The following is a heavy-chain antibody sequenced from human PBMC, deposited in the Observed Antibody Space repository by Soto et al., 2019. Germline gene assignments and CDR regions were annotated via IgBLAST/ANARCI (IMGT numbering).Heavy chain of an antibody. V-gene: IGHV1-18*01. J-gene: IGHJ4*02. CDR3: ATRSPAFDY. CDR1: GYTFTSYG. Sequence: QVQLVQSGPEVKKPGASVKVSCKTSGYTFTSYGISWVRQAPGQGLEWMGWITTDKGKTTYAQKFQGRGTMTTDTSKSTAYRDMRSVRSDDAAVYYCATRSPAFDYWGQRTLVTVSS. CDR2: ITTDKGKT.